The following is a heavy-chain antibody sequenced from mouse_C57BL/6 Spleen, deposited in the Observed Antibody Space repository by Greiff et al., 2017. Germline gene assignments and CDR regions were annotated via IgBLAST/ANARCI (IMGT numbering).Heavy chain of an antibody. Sequence: EVQLQQSGPELVKPGASVKMSCKASGYTFTDYNMHWVKQRHGKSLEWIGNINPNNGGTSYNQKFKGKATLTVNKSSSTAYMELRSLTSEDSAVDYCARQTNQEQVFDYWGPGTTLTVSS. V-gene: IGHV1-22*01. CDR2: INPNNGGT. J-gene: IGHJ2*01. CDR1: GYTFTDYN. CDR3: ARQTNQEQVFDY. D-gene: IGHD3-2*02.